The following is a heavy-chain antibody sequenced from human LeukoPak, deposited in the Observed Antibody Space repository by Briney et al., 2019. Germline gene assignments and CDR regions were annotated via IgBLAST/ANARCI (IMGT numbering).Heavy chain of an antibody. Sequence: GASVKVSCKASGYTFTSYGISWVRQAPGQGLEWMGWISAYNGNTNYAQKLQGRVTMTTDTSTSTAYMELRSLRSDDTAVYYCARDLVLAAAGTCDYWXXXXXVTXSS. CDR1: GYTFTSYG. CDR2: ISAYNGNT. CDR3: ARDLVLAAAGTCDY. D-gene: IGHD6-13*01. J-gene: IGHJ4*01. V-gene: IGHV1-18*01.